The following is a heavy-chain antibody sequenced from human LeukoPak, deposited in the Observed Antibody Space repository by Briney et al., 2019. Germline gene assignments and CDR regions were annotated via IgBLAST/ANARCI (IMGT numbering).Heavy chain of an antibody. V-gene: IGHV3-7*01. CDR3: SRSLNN. CDR1: GFTFGRSW. CDR2: IKEDGSET. J-gene: IGHJ4*02. Sequence: GGSLRLSCAASGFTFGRSWMDWVRQAPGKGLEWVANIKEDGSETYYVDSAKRRFTISRDNAKSSLYLQMDRLRVEDTAIYYCSRSLNNWGQGTLVTVSS.